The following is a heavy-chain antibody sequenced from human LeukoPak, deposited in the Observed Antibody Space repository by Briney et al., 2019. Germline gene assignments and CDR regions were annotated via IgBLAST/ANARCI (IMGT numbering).Heavy chain of an antibody. V-gene: IGHV3-9*01. J-gene: IGHJ3*02. CDR3: AKDIFQYYYDSRRHAFDI. D-gene: IGHD3-22*01. CDR2: ISWNSGSI. Sequence: QPGGSLRLSCAASGFTFDDYAMHWVRQAPGKGLEWVSGISWNSGSIGYADSVKGRFTISRDNAKNSLYLQMNSLRAEDTALYYCAKDIFQYYYDSRRHAFDIWGQGTMVTVSS. CDR1: GFTFDDYA.